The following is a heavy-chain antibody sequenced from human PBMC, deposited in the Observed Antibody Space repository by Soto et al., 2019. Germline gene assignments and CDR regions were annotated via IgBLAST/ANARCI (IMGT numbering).Heavy chain of an antibody. Sequence: EVQLVESGGGLVKPGGSLRLSCAASGFTFSSYSMNWVRQAPGKGLEWVSSISSSSSYIYYADSVKGRFTISRDNAKNALYLQMNGLRAEDTAVYYCARVAAAGRWYDYWGQGTLVTVSS. CDR1: GFTFSSYS. CDR3: ARVAAAGRWYDY. J-gene: IGHJ4*02. V-gene: IGHV3-21*01. CDR2: ISSSSSYI. D-gene: IGHD6-13*01.